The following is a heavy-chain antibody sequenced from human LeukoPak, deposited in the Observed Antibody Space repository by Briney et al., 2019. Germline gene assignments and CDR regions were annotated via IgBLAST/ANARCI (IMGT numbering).Heavy chain of an antibody. J-gene: IGHJ4*02. D-gene: IGHD1-26*01. CDR1: GFTFSNDW. CDR3: ARGRGGSYHY. Sequence: PGGSLRLSCAASGFTFSNDWMHWVRQAPGKGLVWVSRINTDGSTTTYADSVKGRLTIYRDNAKNTLYLQMNSLRVEDMAVYYCARGRGGSYHYWGQGTLVTVSS. CDR2: INTDGSTT. V-gene: IGHV3-74*01.